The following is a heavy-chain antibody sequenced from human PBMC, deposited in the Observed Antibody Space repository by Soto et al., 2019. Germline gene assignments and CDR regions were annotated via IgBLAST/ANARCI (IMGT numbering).Heavy chain of an antibody. V-gene: IGHV3-9*01. J-gene: IGHJ4*02. CDR2: ITWSSNSI. CDR3: AKDAAYYFDY. CDR1: GFTFDDYG. Sequence: GGSLRLSCAASGFTFDDYGMHWVRQAPGKGLEWVSGITWSSNSIGYADSVKGRFTISRDNAKYSLYLQMNSLRVEDSALYYCAKDAAYYFDYWGQGTQVTVSS. D-gene: IGHD6-25*01.